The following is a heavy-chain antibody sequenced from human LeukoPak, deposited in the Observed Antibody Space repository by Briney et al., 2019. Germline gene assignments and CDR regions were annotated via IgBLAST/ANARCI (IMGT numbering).Heavy chain of an antibody. J-gene: IGHJ6*03. Sequence: GGSLRLSCAASGFTFSSYAMHWVRQAPGKGLEWVAVISYDGSNKYYADSVKGRFTISRGNSKNTLYLQMNSLRAEDTAVYYCAREYQLPYYYYYMDVWGKGTTVTVSS. V-gene: IGHV3-30*01. CDR2: ISYDGSNK. D-gene: IGHD2-2*01. CDR3: AREYQLPYYYYYMDV. CDR1: GFTFSSYA.